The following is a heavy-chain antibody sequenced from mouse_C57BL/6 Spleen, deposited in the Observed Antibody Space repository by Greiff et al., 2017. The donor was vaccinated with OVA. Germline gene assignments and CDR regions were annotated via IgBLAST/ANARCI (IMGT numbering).Heavy chain of an antibody. D-gene: IGHD1-1*01. V-gene: IGHV5-17*01. CDR1: GFTFSDYG. CDR2: ISSGSSTI. J-gene: IGHJ1*03. CDR3: ARIYYYGSSPYFGV. Sequence: DVMLVESGGGLVKPGGSLKLSCEASGFTFSDYGMHWVRQAPEKGLEWVAYISSGSSTIYYADTVKGRFTISRDNAKNTLFLQMTILRSEDTAMYYCARIYYYGSSPYFGVWGTGTTVTVSS.